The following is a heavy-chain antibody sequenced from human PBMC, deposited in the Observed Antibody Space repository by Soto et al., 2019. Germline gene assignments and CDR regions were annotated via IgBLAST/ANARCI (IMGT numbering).Heavy chain of an antibody. Sequence: SVKVSCKASGGAFSSYAISWVRQAPGQGLEWMGGIIPIFGTANYAQKFQGRVTITADESTSTAYMELSSLRSEDTAVYYCARSAARGSYYYYYYYGMDVWGQGTTVTVSS. V-gene: IGHV1-69*13. CDR2: IIPIFGTA. CDR3: ARSAARGSYYYYYYYGMDV. D-gene: IGHD6-6*01. J-gene: IGHJ6*02. CDR1: GGAFSSYA.